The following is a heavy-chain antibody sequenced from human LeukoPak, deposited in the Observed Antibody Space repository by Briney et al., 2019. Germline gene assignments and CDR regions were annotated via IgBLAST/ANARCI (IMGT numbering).Heavy chain of an antibody. CDR1: GFTFGRFG. V-gene: IGHV3-30*18. Sequence: GRSLRLSCAASGFTFGRFGIHWVRQAPGKGLEWVAVISYDGSNKYYADSVKGRFTISRDNSKNTLYLQMNSLRAEDTAVYYCAKGLINYYGSLSYAFDIWGQGTMVTVSS. D-gene: IGHD3-10*01. CDR2: ISYDGSNK. CDR3: AKGLINYYGSLSYAFDI. J-gene: IGHJ3*02.